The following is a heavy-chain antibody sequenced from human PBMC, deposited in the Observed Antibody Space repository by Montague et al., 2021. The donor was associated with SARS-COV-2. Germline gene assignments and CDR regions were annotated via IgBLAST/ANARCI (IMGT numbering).Heavy chain of an antibody. CDR2: LYRSGSV. CDR3: VRGAEEAHFAMDV. J-gene: IGHJ6*02. CDR1: GGFISDSYY. Sequence: SETLSLTCIVSGGFISDSYYCAWIRQAPGKGLEWLGSLYRSGSVYSNPSLKSRVSLSVDKSKNHFSLRLTSATAAETAVYYCVRGAEEAHFAMDVWGQGTTVTVSS. V-gene: IGHV4-39*02. D-gene: IGHD3-10*01.